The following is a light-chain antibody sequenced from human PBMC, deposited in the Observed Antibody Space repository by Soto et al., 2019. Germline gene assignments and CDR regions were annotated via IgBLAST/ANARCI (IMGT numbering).Light chain of an antibody. V-gene: IGLV1-44*01. CDR2: GNN. CDR3: AAWDGSLNNVL. CDR1: GSSIGTNT. J-gene: IGLJ2*01. Sequence: QSVLTQPPSASGTPGQRVTISCSGSGSSIGTNTVNWYRQLPGTAPKLLNYGNNQRPSGVPDRFSGSKSGTSASLAISGLQSEDEAEYYCAAWDGSLNNVLFGGGTKVTVL.